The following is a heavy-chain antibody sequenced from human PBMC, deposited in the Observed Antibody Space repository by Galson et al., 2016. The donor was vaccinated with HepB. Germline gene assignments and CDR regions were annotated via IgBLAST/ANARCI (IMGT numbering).Heavy chain of an antibody. Sequence: SVKVSCKASGYTFTRSYIHWVRQAPGQGLEWMGIINPSGGSTTYAQKFQGTVTMTRDTSTSTAYMELRSLKSDDTAVYYCARGSYSVEYWGQGTLVTVSS. V-gene: IGHV1-46*01. D-gene: IGHD1-26*01. CDR1: GYTFTRSY. CDR2: INPSGGST. J-gene: IGHJ4*02. CDR3: ARGSYSVEY.